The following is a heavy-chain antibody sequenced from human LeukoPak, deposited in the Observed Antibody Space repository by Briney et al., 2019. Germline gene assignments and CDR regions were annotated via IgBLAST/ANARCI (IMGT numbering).Heavy chain of an antibody. V-gene: IGHV3-23*01. J-gene: IGHJ6*03. D-gene: IGHD2-21*01. CDR2: IVGDSSKT. CDR3: AKQPYNYYYLDV. Sequence: PGGSLRLSCAISGLTFHDYAMTWVRQAPGKGLEWVSTIVGDSSKTYYADSVKGRFTISRDNPNYMLFLHMNNLRAEDTAIYYCAKQPYNYYYLDVWGKGTTVTVSS. CDR1: GLTFHDYA.